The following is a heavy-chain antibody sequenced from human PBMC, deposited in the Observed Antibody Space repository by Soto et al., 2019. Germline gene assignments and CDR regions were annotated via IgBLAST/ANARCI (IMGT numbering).Heavy chain of an antibody. CDR3: ARAGDIVVVVAADYYYYGMDV. CDR2: INPNSGGT. J-gene: IGHJ6*02. V-gene: IGHV1-2*04. Sequence: ASVKVSCKASGYTFTSYGINCVRQAPGQGLEWMGWINPNSGGTNYAQKFQGWVTMTRDTSISTAYMELSRLRSDDTAVYYCARAGDIVVVVAADYYYYGMDVWGQGTTVTVSS. CDR1: GYTFTSYG. D-gene: IGHD2-15*01.